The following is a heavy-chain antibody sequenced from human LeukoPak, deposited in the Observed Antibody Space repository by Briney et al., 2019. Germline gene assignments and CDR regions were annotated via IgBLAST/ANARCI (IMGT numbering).Heavy chain of an antibody. CDR1: GFTFSSYA. Sequence: GGSLRLSCAASGFTFSSYAMSWVRLAPGKGLEWVSAISSSGGSTYYADSVKGRFTISRDNSKNTLYLQMNSLRAEDTAVYYCAKADDSSGYYSYFDYWGQGTLVTVSS. CDR3: AKADDSSGYYSYFDY. V-gene: IGHV3-23*01. D-gene: IGHD3-22*01. CDR2: ISSSGGST. J-gene: IGHJ4*02.